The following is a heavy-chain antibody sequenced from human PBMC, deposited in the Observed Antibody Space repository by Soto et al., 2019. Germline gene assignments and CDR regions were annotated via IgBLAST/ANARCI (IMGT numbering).Heavy chain of an antibody. CDR2: IYHSGST. D-gene: IGHD3-10*01. J-gene: IGHJ6*02. Sequence: QVQLQESGPGLVKPSGTLSLTCAVSGGSISSSNWWSWVRQPPGKGLEWIGVIYHSGSTNYNPALKSRVPIAVAKSKNQSSLKLSSVTAADTAVYYCARVLWGGLGYYYYGMDVWGQGTTVTVSS. CDR3: ARVLWGGLGYYYYGMDV. CDR1: GGSISSSNW. V-gene: IGHV4-4*02.